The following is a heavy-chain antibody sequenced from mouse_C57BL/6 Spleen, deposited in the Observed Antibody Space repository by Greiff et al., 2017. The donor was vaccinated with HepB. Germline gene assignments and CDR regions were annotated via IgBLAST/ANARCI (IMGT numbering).Heavy chain of an antibody. CDR1: GFSFNTYA. D-gene: IGHD1-1*01. V-gene: IGHV10-1*01. CDR2: IRSKSNNYAT. J-gene: IGHJ2*01. Sequence: EVQLQESGGGLVQPKGSLKLSCAASGFSFNTYAMNWVRQAPGKGLEWVARIRSKSNNYATYYADSVKDRFTISRDDSESMLYLQMNNLKTEDTAMYHCVRHGGIDYYGSSSYFDYWGQGTTLTVSS. CDR3: VRHGGIDYYGSSSYFDY.